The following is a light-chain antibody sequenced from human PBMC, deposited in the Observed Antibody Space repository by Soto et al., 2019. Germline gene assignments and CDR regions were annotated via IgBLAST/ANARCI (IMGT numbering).Light chain of an antibody. CDR1: SSDVGGYNF. Sequence: QSVLTQPPSASGSPGQSVTISCTGTSSDVGGYNFVSWYQQHPGKAPELMIYEVTKRPSGVPSRFSGSKSGNTASLTVSGLQAEDEADYYCSSYAGSSNLGVFGGGTKVTVL. CDR3: SSYAGSSNLGV. V-gene: IGLV2-8*01. J-gene: IGLJ3*02. CDR2: EVT.